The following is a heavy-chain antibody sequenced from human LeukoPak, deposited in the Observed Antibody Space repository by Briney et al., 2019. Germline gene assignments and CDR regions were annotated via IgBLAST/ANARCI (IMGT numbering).Heavy chain of an antibody. CDR1: GFTFDDYA. CDR2: ISWNSGSI. Sequence: GRSLRLSCAASGFTFDDYAMHWVRQAPGKGLEWVSGISWNSGSIGYADSVKGRFTISRDNAKNTLFLQMNSLRAEDTAVYYCVRGGFRTFDYWGQGTLVTVSS. V-gene: IGHV3-9*01. J-gene: IGHJ4*02. D-gene: IGHD2/OR15-2a*01. CDR3: VRGGFRTFDY.